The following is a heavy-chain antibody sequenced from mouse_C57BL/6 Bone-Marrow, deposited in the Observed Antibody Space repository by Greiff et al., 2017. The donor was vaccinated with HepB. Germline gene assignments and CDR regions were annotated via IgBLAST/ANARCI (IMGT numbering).Heavy chain of an antibody. Sequence: VQLVESGPGLVQPSQSLSITCTVSGFSLTSYGVHWVRQSPGKGLEWLGVIWRGGSTDYNAAFMSRLSITKDNSKSQVFFKMNSLQADDTAIYYCAKGVYDGYYDYFDYWGQGTTLTVSS. V-gene: IGHV2-5*01. CDR2: IWRGGST. D-gene: IGHD2-3*01. CDR3: AKGVYDGYYDYFDY. J-gene: IGHJ2*01. CDR1: GFSLTSYG.